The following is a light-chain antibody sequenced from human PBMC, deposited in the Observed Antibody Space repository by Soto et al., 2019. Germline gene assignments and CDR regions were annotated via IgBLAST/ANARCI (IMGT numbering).Light chain of an antibody. J-gene: IGLJ2*01. CDR1: SSNIGAGYD. CDR2: GNN. Sequence: QSVLTQPPSVSGAPGQRVTISCTGSSSNIGAGYDVHWYQQLPGTAPKLIIYGNNNRPSGVPDRFSGSKSGTSASLAITGLQVEDEADYYCQSYDSSLSGYVVFGGGTKLTVL. V-gene: IGLV1-40*01. CDR3: QSYDSSLSGYVV.